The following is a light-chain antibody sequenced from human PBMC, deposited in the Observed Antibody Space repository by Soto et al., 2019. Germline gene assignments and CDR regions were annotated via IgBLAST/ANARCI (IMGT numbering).Light chain of an antibody. CDR3: CSNAGTYSAVV. Sequence: QSVLTQPRSVSGSPGHSVTMSCTGTSSDVGAYNYVSWYQHRPGKAPKLIIYDVNKRPSGVPNRFSGSKSGNTASLTISGLRTEDEADYYCCSNAGTYSAVVFGGGTKVTVL. J-gene: IGLJ2*01. V-gene: IGLV2-11*01. CDR1: SSDVGAYNY. CDR2: DVN.